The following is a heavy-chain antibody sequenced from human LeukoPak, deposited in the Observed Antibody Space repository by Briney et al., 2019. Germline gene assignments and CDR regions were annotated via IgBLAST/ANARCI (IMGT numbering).Heavy chain of an antibody. CDR3: ATNYYDSSGPNYFDY. V-gene: IGHV3-23*01. Sequence: GGSLRLSCAASGFTFSSYGMSWVRQAPGKGLEWVSAISGSGGSTYYADSLKGRFTISRHNSKNTLCLQMNSLRAEDTAVYYCATNYYDSSGPNYFDYWGQGTLVTVSS. CDR2: ISGSGGST. D-gene: IGHD3-22*01. CDR1: GFTFSSYG. J-gene: IGHJ4*02.